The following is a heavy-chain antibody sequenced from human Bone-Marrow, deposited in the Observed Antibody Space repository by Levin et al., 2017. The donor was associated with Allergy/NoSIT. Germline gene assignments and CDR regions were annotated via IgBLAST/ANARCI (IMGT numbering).Heavy chain of an antibody. CDR3: AKDASTWYALYYFDH. CDR1: GFTFRKFA. J-gene: IGHJ4*02. V-gene: IGHV3-23*01. Sequence: GESLKISCAASGFTFRKFAMNWVRQAPGKGLEWVSSISGDDDSTYYADSVKGRFTISRDNSKNTLYLQMNSLRAEDTAIYYCAKDASTWYALYYFDHWGQGTLVTVSS. D-gene: IGHD6-13*01. CDR2: ISGDDDST.